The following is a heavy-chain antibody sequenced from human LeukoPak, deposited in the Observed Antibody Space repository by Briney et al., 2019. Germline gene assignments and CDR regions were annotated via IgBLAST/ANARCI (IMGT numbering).Heavy chain of an antibody. Sequence: SETLSLTCTVSGGSISSGGYYWSWIRQPPGKGLEWIGYIYHSGSTYYNPSLKSRVTISVDRSKNQFSLKLSSVTAADTAVYYCARALYFAAIYYFDYWGQGTLVTVSS. CDR1: GGSISSGGYY. D-gene: IGHD2-2*02. V-gene: IGHV4-30-2*01. CDR3: ARALYFAAIYYFDY. CDR2: IYHSGST. J-gene: IGHJ4*02.